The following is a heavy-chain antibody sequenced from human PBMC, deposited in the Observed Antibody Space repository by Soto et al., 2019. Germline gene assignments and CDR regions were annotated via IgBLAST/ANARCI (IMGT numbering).Heavy chain of an antibody. D-gene: IGHD2-21*01. Sequence: EEQLVESGGGLVHPGGSLRLSCSASGFTFSRYEMNWVRQGPGRGLEWISYISPSDSAAYYADSVKGRFTITRDNAKTTVILQMNSLRAEDTAVYYCARTLESRLPPYYYAMDVWGQGTTVTVSS. CDR2: ISPSDSAA. V-gene: IGHV3-48*03. CDR1: GFTFSRYE. CDR3: ARTLESRLPPYYYAMDV. J-gene: IGHJ6*02.